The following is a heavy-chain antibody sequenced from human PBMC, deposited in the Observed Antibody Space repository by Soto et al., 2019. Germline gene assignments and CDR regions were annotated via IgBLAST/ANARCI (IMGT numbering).Heavy chain of an antibody. CDR3: ARHYGSFDP. J-gene: IGHJ5*02. Sequence: QLQLQESGPGLVKPSETLSLTCTVSGGSISSSGYYWGWIRQPPGKGLEWIGTTFYSGSTYFNPSLKSRVTVSVDTSKSQFSLKLSSVTAADTAVYYCARHYGSFDPWGQGTLVTVSS. CDR2: TFYSGST. CDR1: GGSISSSGYY. D-gene: IGHD3-10*01. V-gene: IGHV4-39*01.